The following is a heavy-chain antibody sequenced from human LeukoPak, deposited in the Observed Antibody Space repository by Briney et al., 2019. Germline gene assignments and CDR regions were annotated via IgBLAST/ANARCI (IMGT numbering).Heavy chain of an antibody. D-gene: IGHD3-22*01. Sequence: GGSLRLSCAASGFTFNSYAMHWVRQAPGKGLEWVAVISYDGSNKYYADSVKGRFTISRDNSKNTLYLQMNSLRAEDTAVYYCARDRGGYYDSSGPFWFDPWGQGTLVTVSS. J-gene: IGHJ5*02. CDR2: ISYDGSNK. V-gene: IGHV3-30*04. CDR1: GFTFNSYA. CDR3: ARDRGGYYDSSGPFWFDP.